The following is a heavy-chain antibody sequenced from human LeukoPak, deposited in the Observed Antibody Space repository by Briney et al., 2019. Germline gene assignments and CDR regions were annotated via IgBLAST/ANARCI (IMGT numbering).Heavy chain of an antibody. CDR3: VKGSAYFYGSGTHFDY. V-gene: IGHV3-64D*06. D-gene: IGHD3-10*01. Sequence: GGSLRLSCSASGFTSASYAMYWVRQAPGKGLEYVSAIGSSGDNTHYADSVKGRFTISRDNSKDTLYLQMSSLRAEDTAVYYCVKGSAYFYGSGTHFDYWGQGTLVTVSS. CDR1: GFTSASYA. CDR2: IGSSGDNT. J-gene: IGHJ4*02.